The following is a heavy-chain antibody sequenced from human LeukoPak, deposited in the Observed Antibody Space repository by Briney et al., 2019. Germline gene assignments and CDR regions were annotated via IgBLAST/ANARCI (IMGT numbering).Heavy chain of an antibody. CDR3: ARSWSGSYFDN. D-gene: IGHD3-10*01. Sequence: GGSLRLSCAASGFTFSSYAMHWVRHAPGKGLEYVSAISSNGGTTYYGNSVKGRFTISRDNSKNTLYLQMGSLRAEAMAVYYCARSWSGSYFDNWGQGTLVTVSS. J-gene: IGHJ4*02. CDR2: ISSNGGTT. CDR1: GFTFSSYA. V-gene: IGHV3-64*01.